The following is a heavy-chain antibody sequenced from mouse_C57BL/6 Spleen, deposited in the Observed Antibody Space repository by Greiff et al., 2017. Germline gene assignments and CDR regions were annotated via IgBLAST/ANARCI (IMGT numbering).Heavy chain of an antibody. Sequence: VMLVESGPGLVQPSQSLSITCTVSGFSLTSYGVHWVRQSPGKGLEWLGVIWRGGSTDYNAAFMSRLSITKDNSKSQVFFKMNSLQADDTAIYYCAKNGDGNYGYFDVWGTGTTVTVSS. V-gene: IGHV2-5*01. CDR3: AKNGDGNYGYFDV. J-gene: IGHJ1*03. D-gene: IGHD2-1*01. CDR1: GFSLTSYG. CDR2: IWRGGST.